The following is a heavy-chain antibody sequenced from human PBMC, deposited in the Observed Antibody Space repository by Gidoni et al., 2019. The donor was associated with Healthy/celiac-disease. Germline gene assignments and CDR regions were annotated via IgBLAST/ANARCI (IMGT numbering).Heavy chain of an antibody. J-gene: IGHJ5*02. D-gene: IGHD3-10*01. V-gene: IGHV1-2*02. CDR2: INPNSGGT. CDR1: GYTFTGYY. Sequence: QVQLVQSGAEVKKPGASVTVSCKASGYTFTGYYMHWVRQAPGQGLEWMGWINPNSGGTNYAQKFQGRVTMTRDTSISTAYMELSRLRSDDTAVYYCAREDGSGSYYKGVNWFDPWGQGTLVTVSS. CDR3: AREDGSGSYYKGVNWFDP.